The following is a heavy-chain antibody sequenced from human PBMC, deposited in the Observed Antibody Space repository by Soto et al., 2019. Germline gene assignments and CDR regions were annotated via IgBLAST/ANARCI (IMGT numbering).Heavy chain of an antibody. CDR2: IYPGDSDT. Sequence: GESLKISCKGSGYSFTSYWIGWVRQMSVKGLEWMGIIYPGDSDTRYSPSFQGQVTISADKSISTAYLQWSSLKASDTAMYYCARGYCSSTSCYRIRFDPWGQGTLVTVSS. J-gene: IGHJ5*02. V-gene: IGHV5-51*01. D-gene: IGHD2-2*02. CDR1: GYSFTSYW. CDR3: ARGYCSSTSCYRIRFDP.